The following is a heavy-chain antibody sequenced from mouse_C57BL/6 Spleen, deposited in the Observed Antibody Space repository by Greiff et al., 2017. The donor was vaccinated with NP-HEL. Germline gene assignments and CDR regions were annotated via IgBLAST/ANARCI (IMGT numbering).Heavy chain of an antibody. Sequence: VQLQQSGPELVKPGASVKIPCKASGYTFTDYNMDWVKQSHGKSLEWIGDINPNNGGTIYNQKFKGKATLTVDKSSSTAYMELRSLTSEDTAVYYCAVRWLPFAYWGQGTLVTVSA. CDR2: INPNNGGT. CDR3: AVRWLPFAY. D-gene: IGHD2-3*01. V-gene: IGHV1-18*01. J-gene: IGHJ3*01. CDR1: GYTFTDYN.